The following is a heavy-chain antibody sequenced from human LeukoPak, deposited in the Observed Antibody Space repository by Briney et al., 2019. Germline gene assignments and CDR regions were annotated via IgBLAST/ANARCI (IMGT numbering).Heavy chain of an antibody. V-gene: IGHV3-23*01. CDR3: AKRGDSGSYHYYYYGIDV. Sequence: PGGSLRLSCAASGFTFSSYAMSWVRQAPGKGLEWVSAISGSGGSTYYADSVKGRFTISRDNSKNTLYLQMNSLRAEDTAVYYCAKRGDSGSYHYYYYGIDVWGQGTTVTVSS. D-gene: IGHD1-26*01. CDR1: GFTFSSYA. CDR2: ISGSGGST. J-gene: IGHJ6*02.